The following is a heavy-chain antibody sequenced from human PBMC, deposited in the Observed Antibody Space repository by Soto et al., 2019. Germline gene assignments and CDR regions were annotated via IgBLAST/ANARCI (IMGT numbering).Heavy chain of an antibody. CDR3: AKDGPYCCSAVPALYHWFDP. CDR2: ISGSGCGT. Sequence: GGSLKIACEGSGYTFSSYSMTWVRQAPWKGLEWVSAISGSGCGTYYAASVKGRFTISTDNSNNTQYLQMNSLRAEDTAVYYCAKDGPYCCSAVPALYHWFDPWGQGTLVTVSS. V-gene: IGHV3-23*01. J-gene: IGHJ5*02. CDR1: GYTFSSYS. D-gene: IGHD2-21*01.